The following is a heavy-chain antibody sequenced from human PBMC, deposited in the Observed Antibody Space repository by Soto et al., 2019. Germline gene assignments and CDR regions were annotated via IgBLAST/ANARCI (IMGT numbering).Heavy chain of an antibody. Sequence: PSGTWTVCGGSIDSGDYYWTWVRQPPGKGLEWIGNIFHSGSTYYTPSLQSRVTISLDTSKNHFSLKLSSVTPAETAVYYCARDRYYGSGTYYNFYSGMDVWGQGTTVTVSS. CDR2: IFHSGST. V-gene: IGHV4-30-4*01. J-gene: IGHJ6*02. D-gene: IGHD3-10*01. CDR1: GGSIDSGDYY. CDR3: ARDRYYGSGTYYNFYSGMDV.